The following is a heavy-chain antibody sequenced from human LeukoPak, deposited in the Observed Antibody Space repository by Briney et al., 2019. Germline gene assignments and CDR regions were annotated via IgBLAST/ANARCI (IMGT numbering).Heavy chain of an antibody. CDR1: GGSFSGYY. CDR2: INHSGRT. Sequence: KPSETLSLTCAVYGGSFSGYYWSWIRQPPGKGLEWIGEINHSGRTNYNPSLKSRVTISVDTSKNQFSLKLSSVTAADTAVYYCARQRLERGYYYYYMDVWGKGTTVTISS. V-gene: IGHV4-34*01. CDR3: ARQRLERGYYYYYMDV. D-gene: IGHD1-1*01. J-gene: IGHJ6*03.